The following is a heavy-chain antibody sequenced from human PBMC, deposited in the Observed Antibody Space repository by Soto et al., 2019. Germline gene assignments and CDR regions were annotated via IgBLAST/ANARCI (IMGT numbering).Heavy chain of an antibody. D-gene: IGHD2-21*02. CDR1: GFIFSNYA. CDR3: AKDSRAFCGGDCSKDY. J-gene: IGHJ4*02. CDR2: TSFSGGRT. V-gene: IGHV3-23*01. Sequence: AGGSLRLSCAASGFIFSNYAMTWVRQGPGRGLEWVSTTSFSGGRTYYADSVKGRFTISRDNSNNTLFLQMSSLRAEDTAIYYCAKDSRAFCGGDCSKDYWGQGTLVTVSS.